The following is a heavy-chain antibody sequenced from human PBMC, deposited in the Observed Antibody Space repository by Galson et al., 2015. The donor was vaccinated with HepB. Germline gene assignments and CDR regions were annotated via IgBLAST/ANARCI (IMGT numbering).Heavy chain of an antibody. CDR1: GGTFSSYA. CDR3: APGIAAAGTGYYYYYGMDV. Sequence: SVKVSCKASGGTFSSYAISWARQAPGQGLEWMGGIIPIFGTANYAQKFQGRVTITADESTSTAYMELSSLRSEDTAVYYCAPGIAAAGTGYYYYYGMDVWGQGTTVTVSS. J-gene: IGHJ6*02. D-gene: IGHD6-13*01. CDR2: IIPIFGTA. V-gene: IGHV1-69*13.